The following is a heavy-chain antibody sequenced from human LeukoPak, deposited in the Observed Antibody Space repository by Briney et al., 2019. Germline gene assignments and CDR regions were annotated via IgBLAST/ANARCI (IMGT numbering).Heavy chain of an antibody. CDR2: INPSGGST. V-gene: IGHV1-46*01. D-gene: IGHD3-22*01. Sequence: ASVKVSCKASGYTFTSYYMHWVRQAPGQGLEWMGIINPSGGSTSYAQKFQGRVTMTRDTSTSTVYMELSSLRSEDTAVYYCARMAGSGYYYYYYGMDVWGQGTTVTVSS. CDR3: ARMAGSGYYYYYYGMDV. CDR1: GYTFTSYY. J-gene: IGHJ6*02.